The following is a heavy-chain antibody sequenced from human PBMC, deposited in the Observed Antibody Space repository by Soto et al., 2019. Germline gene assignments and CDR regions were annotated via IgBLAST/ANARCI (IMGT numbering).Heavy chain of an antibody. V-gene: IGHV4-4*02. D-gene: IGHD6-6*01. J-gene: IGHJ6*03. Sequence: SETLSLTCAVSSGSISSSNWWSWVRQPPGKGLEWIGEIYHSGSTNYNPSLKSRVTISVDKSKNQFSLKLSSVTAADTAVYYCARGGIEYSSSSGQGYSYYSTDVWGKGPTVTVSS. CDR2: IYHSGST. CDR3: ARGGIEYSSSSGQGYSYYSTDV. CDR1: SGSISSSNW.